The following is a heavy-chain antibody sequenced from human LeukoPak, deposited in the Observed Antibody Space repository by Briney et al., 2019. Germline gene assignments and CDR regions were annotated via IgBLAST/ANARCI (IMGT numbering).Heavy chain of an antibody. CDR1: GDSVSSNSAA. V-gene: IGHV6-1*01. CDR3: VRDLAVAGSVLDY. CDR2: TYYRSKWYN. J-gene: IGHJ4*02. D-gene: IGHD6-19*01. Sequence: SQTLSLTCAISGDSVSSNSAAWNWIRQSPSRGLEWLGRTYYRSKWYNDYAVSVKSRITIDPDTSKNQFSLQLNSVTPEDTAIYYCVRDLAVAGSVLDYWGQGILVTVSS.